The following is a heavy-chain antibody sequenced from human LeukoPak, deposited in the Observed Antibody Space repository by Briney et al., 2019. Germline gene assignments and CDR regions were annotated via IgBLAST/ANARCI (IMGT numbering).Heavy chain of an antibody. D-gene: IGHD6-13*01. CDR2: INHSGST. V-gene: IGHV4-34*01. CDR1: GGSFSGYY. Sequence: SETLSLTCAVYGGSFSGYYWGWIRQPPGKGLEWIGEINHSGSTNYNPSLKSRVTISVDTSKNQFSLKLSSVTAADTAVYYCARGPLVYSSSWYGSDYWGQGTLVTVSS. J-gene: IGHJ4*02. CDR3: ARGPLVYSSSWYGSDY.